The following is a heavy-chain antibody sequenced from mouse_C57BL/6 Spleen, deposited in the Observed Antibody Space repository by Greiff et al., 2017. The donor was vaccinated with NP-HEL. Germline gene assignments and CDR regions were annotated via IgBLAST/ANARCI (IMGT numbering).Heavy chain of an antibody. Sequence: EVQLQQSGPELVKPGASVKIPCKASGYTYTDYNMDWVKQSHGKSLEWIGDINPNNGGTIYNQKFKGKATLTVDKSSSTAYMELRSLTSEDTAVYYCAKLGDYDGDYYAMDYWGQGTSVTVSS. V-gene: IGHV1-18*01. D-gene: IGHD2-4*01. CDR2: INPNNGGT. CDR3: AKLGDYDGDYYAMDY. J-gene: IGHJ4*01. CDR1: GYTYTDYN.